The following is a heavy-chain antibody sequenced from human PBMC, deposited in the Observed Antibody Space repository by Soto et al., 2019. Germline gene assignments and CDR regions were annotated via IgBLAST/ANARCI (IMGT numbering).Heavy chain of an antibody. D-gene: IGHD2-2*02. CDR3: ASMRYCSSTSCHTAFDY. CDR1: GYTFTGYY. J-gene: IGHJ4*02. V-gene: IGHV1-2*04. CDR2: INPNSGGT. Sequence: QVQLVQSGAEVKKPGASVKVSCKASGYTFTGYYMHWVRQAPGQGLEWMGWINPNSGGTNYAQKFQGWVTMTRDTSISTAYMELSRLRSDDTAVYYCASMRYCSSTSCHTAFDYWGQETLVTVSS.